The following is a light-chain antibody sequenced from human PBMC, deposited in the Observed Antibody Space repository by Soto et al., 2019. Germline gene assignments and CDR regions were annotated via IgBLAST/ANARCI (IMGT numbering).Light chain of an antibody. J-gene: IGKJ5*01. V-gene: IGKV3D-20*01. CDR3: QQYGTSPRSIT. CDR2: ATS. Sequence: IVLPQSTATLSFSPGERATLSCGASQALRSSYLAWYQQKPGLAPRLLIYATSSRATGIPDRFSGGGSGTDFTLTINKLEPEDFAVYYCQQYGTSPRSITFGQGTRLEIK. CDR1: QALRSSY.